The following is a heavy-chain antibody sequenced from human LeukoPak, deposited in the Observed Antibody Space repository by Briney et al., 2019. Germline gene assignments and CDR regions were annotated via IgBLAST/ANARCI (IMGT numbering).Heavy chain of an antibody. CDR1: GFPFNGYV. J-gene: IGHJ4*02. D-gene: IGHD1-26*01. CDR3: ARGPYLEHDSGSFFDY. V-gene: IGHV3-23*01. CDR2: ISARRERT. Sequence: PGESLRLSCAASGFPFNGYVMRWLRQPPGRGLEWVSGISARRERTYYADSVKGRFTISRDNSRNTFFLLMNSLRVDDTAVYFCARGPYLEHDSGSFFDYWGQGVLVTVSS.